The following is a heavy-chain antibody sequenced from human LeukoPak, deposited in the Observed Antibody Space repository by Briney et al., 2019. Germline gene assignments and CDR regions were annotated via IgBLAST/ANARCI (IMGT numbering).Heavy chain of an antibody. V-gene: IGHV3-74*01. CDR1: GFTFSNYW. D-gene: IGHD7-27*01. J-gene: IGHJ5*02. CDR3: ARDNTPGWFGP. CDR2: VSGDGITT. Sequence: GGSLRLSCAASGFTFSNYWMHWIRQAPGKGLEWVSRVSGDGITTAYADSVKGRFTISRDNANNTVYLQMSSLRVEDTAMYYCARDNTPGWFGPWGQGTLSTVSS.